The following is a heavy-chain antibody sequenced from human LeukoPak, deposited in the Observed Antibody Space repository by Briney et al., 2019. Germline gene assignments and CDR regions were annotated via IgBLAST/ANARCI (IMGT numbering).Heavy chain of an antibody. CDR2: INAGNGRT. D-gene: IGHD4-17*01. V-gene: IGHV1-3*01. CDR3: ARGRWTATETTYYLDY. Sequence: GSVQDSCKASRYILIDYAVHSVGQAAGQRGEGMGCINAGNGRTEYSQNFQGRATINKDRSANTAYMELSSLRSEDTSICYCARGRWTATETTYYLDYWGQGTLVTVSS. J-gene: IGHJ4*02. CDR1: RYILIDYA.